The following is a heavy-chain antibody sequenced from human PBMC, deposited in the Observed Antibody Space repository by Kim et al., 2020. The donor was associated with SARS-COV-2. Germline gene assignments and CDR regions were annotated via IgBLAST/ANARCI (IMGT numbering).Heavy chain of an antibody. D-gene: IGHD3-22*01. Sequence: GGSLRLSCAASGFTFDDYAMHWVRQAPGKGLEWVSGISWNSGSIGYADSVKGRFTISRDNAKNSLYLQMNSLRAEDTALYYCAKQDSSGYYLDAFDIWGQGTMVTVSS. J-gene: IGHJ3*02. CDR1: GFTFDDYA. V-gene: IGHV3-9*01. CDR2: ISWNSGSI. CDR3: AKQDSSGYYLDAFDI.